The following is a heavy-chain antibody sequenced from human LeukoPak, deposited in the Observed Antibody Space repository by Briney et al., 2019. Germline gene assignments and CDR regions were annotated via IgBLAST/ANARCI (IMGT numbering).Heavy chain of an antibody. D-gene: IGHD2-15*01. CDR1: GGSISSGGYS. V-gene: IGHV4-30-2*01. CDR3: ARVGRYCSGGSCYSNWYFDL. Sequence: PSETLSLTCAVSGGSISSGGYSWSWSRQPPGKGLEWIGYIYHSGSTYYNPSLKSRVTISVDRSKNQFSLKLSSVTAADTAVYYCARVGRYCSGGSCYSNWYFDLWGRGTLVTVSS. CDR2: IYHSGST. J-gene: IGHJ2*01.